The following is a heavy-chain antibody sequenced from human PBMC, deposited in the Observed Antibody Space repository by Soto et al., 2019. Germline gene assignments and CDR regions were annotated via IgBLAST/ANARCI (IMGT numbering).Heavy chain of an antibody. Sequence: EVQLVESGGGLVQPGRSLRLSCAASGFSFDDYGMHWVRQAPGKGLEWVSGINWSSGRKGYADSVKGRFTVYRDNAKNSLYLQMNSLRPEDTALYYCAKDMKRSTDQICFKFDFWGQGTLVAVSS. CDR3: AKDMKRSTDQICFKFDF. CDR1: GFSFDDYG. D-gene: IGHD3-10*02. CDR2: INWSSGRK. J-gene: IGHJ4*02. V-gene: IGHV3-9*01.